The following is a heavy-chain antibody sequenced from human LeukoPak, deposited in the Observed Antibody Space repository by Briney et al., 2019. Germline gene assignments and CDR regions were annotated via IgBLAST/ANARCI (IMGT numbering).Heavy chain of an antibody. CDR3: ARVPRYCGSTSCYDY. J-gene: IGHJ4*02. D-gene: IGHD2-2*01. Sequence: GGSLRLSCAASGFTFSDYYMNWIRQAPGKGLEWVSDVSSSSSYTNYADSVKGRFTISRDNAKNSLYLQMNSLRAEDTAIYYCARVPRYCGSTSCYDYWGQGTLVTVSS. CDR2: VSSSSSYT. CDR1: GFTFSDYY. V-gene: IGHV3-11*05.